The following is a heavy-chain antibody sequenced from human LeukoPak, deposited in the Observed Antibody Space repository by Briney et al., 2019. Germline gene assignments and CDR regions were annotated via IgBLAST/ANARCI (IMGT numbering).Heavy chain of an antibody. V-gene: IGHV3-23*01. D-gene: IGHD6-13*01. CDR1: GFTFNNYA. J-gene: IGHJ4*02. CDR3: ARDIAAAGTAMAY. CDR2: ISAAGTYT. Sequence: GGSLRLSCTASGFTFNNYAMSWVRQAPGKGLEWVSGISAAGTYTYYADSVKGRFSISRDNSKNTLYLQMSGLTAEDMAVYYCARDIAAAGTAMAYWGQGTLVTVSS.